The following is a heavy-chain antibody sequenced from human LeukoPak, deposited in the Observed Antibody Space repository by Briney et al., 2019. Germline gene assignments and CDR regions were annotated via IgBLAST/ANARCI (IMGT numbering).Heavy chain of an antibody. V-gene: IGHV4-38-2*02. CDR1: GVSFSGYY. CDR3: ARETEKQWQY. Sequence: KPSETLSLTCAVYGVSFSGYYWSWIRQSPGKGLEWIASMFHSGSTYYNPSPKSRVTMSVDTSKNQFSLRLSSVTAADTAVYYCARETEKQWQYWGQGTTVSVSS. CDR2: MFHSGST. J-gene: IGHJ3*01. D-gene: IGHD6-19*01.